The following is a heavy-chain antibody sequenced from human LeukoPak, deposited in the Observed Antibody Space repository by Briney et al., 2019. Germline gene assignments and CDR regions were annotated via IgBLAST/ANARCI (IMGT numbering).Heavy chain of an antibody. CDR3: ARVNPHYGDYGAFDI. D-gene: IGHD4-17*01. CDR1: GFTFSSYA. CDR2: ISYDGSNK. J-gene: IGHJ3*02. Sequence: GGSLRLSCAASGFTFSSYAMHWVRQAPGKGLEWVAVISYDGSNKYYADSVKGRFTISRDNAKNSLYLQMNSLRAEDTAVYYCARVNPHYGDYGAFDIWGQGTMVTVSS. V-gene: IGHV3-30-3*01.